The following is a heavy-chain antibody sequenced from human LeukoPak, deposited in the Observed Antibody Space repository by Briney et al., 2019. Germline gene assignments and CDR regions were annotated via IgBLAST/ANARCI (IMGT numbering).Heavy chain of an antibody. CDR1: GFTFSSYA. CDR3: ARDGVDNGDKEDAFDV. J-gene: IGHJ3*01. D-gene: IGHD4-23*01. CDR2: ISSSGSSI. V-gene: IGHV3-48*04. Sequence: GGSLRLSCAASGFTFSSYAMSWVRQAPGKGLEWVSYISSSGSSILYSESVKGRFTISRDNGKKSLYLQMNSLRPEDTAMYYCARDGVDNGDKEDAFDVWGQGTRVTVSS.